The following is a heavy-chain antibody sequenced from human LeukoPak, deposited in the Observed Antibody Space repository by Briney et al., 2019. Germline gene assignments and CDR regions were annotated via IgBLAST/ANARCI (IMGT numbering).Heavy chain of an antibody. CDR2: INPSGGST. J-gene: IGHJ4*02. CDR1: GYTFTSYY. CDR3: ASSRSDDSSGTGLADY. Sequence: GASVKVSCKASGYTFTSYYMHWVRQAPGQGLEWMGIINPSGGSTSYAQKFQGRVTMTRDTSTSTVYMELSSLRSEDTAVYYCASSRSDDSSGTGLADYWGQGTLVTVSS. D-gene: IGHD3-22*01. V-gene: IGHV1-46*01.